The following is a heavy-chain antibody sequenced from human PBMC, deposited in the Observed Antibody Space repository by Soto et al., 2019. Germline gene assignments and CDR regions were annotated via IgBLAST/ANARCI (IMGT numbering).Heavy chain of an antibody. CDR1: GYTFTSYG. Sequence: QVQLVQSGAEVKKPGASVKVSCKASGYTFTSYGFSWVRQAPGQGLEWMGWINGYTGNTHYAQKFQGRVTMTTDTSTSTVYLELWTLIYDDTALYYCARSWVTGKGGMDVWGQGTTVTVSS. D-gene: IGHD3-16*01. V-gene: IGHV1-18*01. J-gene: IGHJ6*02. CDR2: INGYTGNT. CDR3: ARSWVTGKGGMDV.